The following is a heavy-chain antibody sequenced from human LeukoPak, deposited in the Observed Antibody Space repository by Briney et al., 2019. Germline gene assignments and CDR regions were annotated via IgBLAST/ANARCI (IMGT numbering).Heavy chain of an antibody. CDR1: GITVSSSY. D-gene: IGHD6-13*01. Sequence: GGSLRLSCAASGITVSSSYMSWVRQAPGKGLEWVSVIYSGGSTFYADSVKGRFTISRDNSKNTLYLQMNSLRAEDTAVYYCAKDRLAAAGTNAFDIWGQGTMVTVSS. CDR3: AKDRLAAAGTNAFDI. CDR2: IYSGGST. V-gene: IGHV3-66*01. J-gene: IGHJ3*02.